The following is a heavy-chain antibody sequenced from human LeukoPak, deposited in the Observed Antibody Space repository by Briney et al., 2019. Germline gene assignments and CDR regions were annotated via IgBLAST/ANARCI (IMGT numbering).Heavy chain of an antibody. CDR1: GYTFTSYG. Sequence: ASVKVSCKASGYTFTSYGISWVRQAPGQGLEWMGWINPNSGGTNYAQKFQGRVTMTRDTSISTAYMELSRLRSDDTAVYYCARGPLYSSSDPPPYWGQGTLVTVSS. D-gene: IGHD6-6*01. CDR2: INPNSGGT. J-gene: IGHJ4*02. CDR3: ARGPLYSSSDPPPY. V-gene: IGHV1-2*02.